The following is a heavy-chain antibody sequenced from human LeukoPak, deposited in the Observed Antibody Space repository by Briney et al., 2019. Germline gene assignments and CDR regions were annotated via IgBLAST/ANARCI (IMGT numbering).Heavy chain of an antibody. D-gene: IGHD1-26*01. CDR3: VKVGFATYDH. CDR2: ITGHGLTT. CDR1: GXFFSNSD. J-gene: IGHJ4*02. V-gene: IGHV3-64D*08. Sequence: GGSLRLSCSASGXFFSNSDMHWVRQAPGKGLEYVSAITGHGLTTYYADSVKGRFTISRDNSKNTLYLQMSSLRPEDTAVYYCVKVGFATYDHWGQGTLVTVSS.